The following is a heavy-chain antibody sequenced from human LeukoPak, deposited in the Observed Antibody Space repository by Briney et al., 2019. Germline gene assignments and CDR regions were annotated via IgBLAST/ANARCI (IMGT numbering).Heavy chain of an antibody. D-gene: IGHD3-3*01. Sequence: ASVKVSCKASGYTFTSYAMNWVRQAPGQGLEWMGWINTNTGNPTYAQGFTGRFVFSLDTSVSTAYLQISSLKAEDTAVYYCARGHSVGEWLLYRNWFDPWGQGTLVTVSS. J-gene: IGHJ5*02. CDR3: ARGHSVGEWLLYRNWFDP. V-gene: IGHV7-4-1*02. CDR2: INTNTGNP. CDR1: GYTFTSYA.